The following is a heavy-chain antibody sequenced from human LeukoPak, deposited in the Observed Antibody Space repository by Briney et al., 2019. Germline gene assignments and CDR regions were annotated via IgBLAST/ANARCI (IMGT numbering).Heavy chain of an antibody. Sequence: PGGSLRLSCAASAFTFSDHGMHWVRQAPGKGLEWVAVIWYDGSNEYYSESVKGRFTISRDNSKNTLYLQMNSLRPEDTAVYYCAIGWGYGNPYYFDDWGQGTLVTVSS. CDR1: AFTFSDHG. CDR2: IWYDGSNE. CDR3: AIGWGYGNPYYFDD. J-gene: IGHJ4*02. V-gene: IGHV3-33*01. D-gene: IGHD7-27*01.